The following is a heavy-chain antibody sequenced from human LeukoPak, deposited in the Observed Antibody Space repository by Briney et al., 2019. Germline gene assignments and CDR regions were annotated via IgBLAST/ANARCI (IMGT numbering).Heavy chain of an antibody. Sequence: GGSLRLSCAASGFTFSSYGMHWVRQAPGKGLEWVAVIRYDGSIKYYADSVKGRFTISRDNSKNTLYLQMNSLRADDTAVYYCARDLGVAQQYFDYWGQGTLVTVSS. D-gene: IGHD3-10*01. V-gene: IGHV3-33*01. J-gene: IGHJ4*02. CDR2: IRYDGSIK. CDR1: GFTFSSYG. CDR3: ARDLGVAQQYFDY.